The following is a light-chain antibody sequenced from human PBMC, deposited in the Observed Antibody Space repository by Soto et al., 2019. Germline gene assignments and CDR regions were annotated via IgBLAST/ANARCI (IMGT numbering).Light chain of an antibody. CDR1: QSVSNRY. V-gene: IGKV3-20*01. Sequence: EIVLTQSPGTLSLSPGEGATLSCRARQSVSNRYLAWYQKKPGQAPRLLIYGASSRATGIPNRFSGSGSGTDFTLTISRLEPEDFAVYYCQQYDNSPITFGQGTRLDIK. CDR2: GAS. J-gene: IGKJ5*01. CDR3: QQYDNSPIT.